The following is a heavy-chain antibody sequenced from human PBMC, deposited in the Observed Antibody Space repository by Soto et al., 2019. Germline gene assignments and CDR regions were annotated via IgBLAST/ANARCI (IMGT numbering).Heavy chain of an antibody. Sequence: PGGSLRLSCAASGFTFSSYAMHWVRQAPGKGLEWVAVISYDGSNKYHADSVKGRFTISRDNSKNTLYLQMNSLRAEDTAVYYCARMYCSGGSCYGYYYGMDVWGQGTTVTVSS. D-gene: IGHD2-15*01. CDR2: ISYDGSNK. CDR1: GFTFSSYA. CDR3: ARMYCSGGSCYGYYYGMDV. V-gene: IGHV3-30-3*01. J-gene: IGHJ6*02.